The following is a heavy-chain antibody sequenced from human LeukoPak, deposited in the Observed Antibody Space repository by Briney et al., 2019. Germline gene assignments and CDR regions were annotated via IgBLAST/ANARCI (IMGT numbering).Heavy chain of an antibody. CDR1: GFTFSSYA. CDR3: AKALLWFGELYSPY. Sequence: QPGGSLRLSCAASGFTFSSYAMGWVRQAPGKGLEWVSAITASGGNTYYADSVKGRFTISRDNSNNTLYLQVNSLRAEDTAVYYCAKALLWFGELYSPYWGQGTLVTVSS. CDR2: ITASGGNT. V-gene: IGHV3-23*01. D-gene: IGHD3-10*01. J-gene: IGHJ4*02.